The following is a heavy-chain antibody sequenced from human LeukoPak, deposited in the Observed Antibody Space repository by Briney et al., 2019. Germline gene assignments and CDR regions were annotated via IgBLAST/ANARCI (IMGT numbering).Heavy chain of an antibody. Sequence: GRSLRLSCAASGFTFDDYAMHWVRQAPGKGLEWVSGISWNSGSIGYADSVKGRFTISRDNAKNSLYLQMNSPRAEDTALYYCAKGRDGYNSCLDYWGQGTLVTVSS. CDR1: GFTFDDYA. V-gene: IGHV3-9*01. J-gene: IGHJ4*02. CDR2: ISWNSGSI. CDR3: AKGRDGYNSCLDY. D-gene: IGHD5-24*01.